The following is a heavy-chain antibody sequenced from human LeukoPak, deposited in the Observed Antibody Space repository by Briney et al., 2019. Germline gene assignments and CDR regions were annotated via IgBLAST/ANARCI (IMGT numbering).Heavy chain of an antibody. CDR2: ISGSGGNT. J-gene: IGHJ4*02. D-gene: IGHD4-17*01. V-gene: IGHV3-23*01. CDR3: AKVATVTTYALADY. Sequence: GGSLRLSCAASGFTFSSYGMSWVRQAPGKGLEWVSGISGSGGNTYYADSVKGRFTISRDNSKNTLYLQMNSLRAEDTATYYCAKVATVTTYALADYWGQGTLVTVSS. CDR1: GFTFSSYG.